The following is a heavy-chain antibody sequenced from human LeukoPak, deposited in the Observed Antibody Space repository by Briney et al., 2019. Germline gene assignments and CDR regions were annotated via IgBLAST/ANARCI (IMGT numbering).Heavy chain of an antibody. CDR3: ARWRSGRSEFDY. V-gene: IGHV3-7*01. CDR1: GFTFSSYW. D-gene: IGHD6-19*01. CDR2: IKQDGSYT. Sequence: GGSLRLSCAASGFTFSSYWMSWVRQAPGKGLEWVANIKQDGSYTEYGDSLKGRFTISRDNAENSLFLQMNSLRVEDTAVYYCARWRSGRSEFDYWGQGTLVTVSS. J-gene: IGHJ4*02.